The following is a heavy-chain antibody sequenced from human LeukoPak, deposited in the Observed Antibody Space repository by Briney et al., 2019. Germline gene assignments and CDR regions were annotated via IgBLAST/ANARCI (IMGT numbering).Heavy chain of an antibody. CDR1: GYTFNSYD. CDR2: MNPHSGNK. CDR3: ARLPYYYNSSDYAL. Sequence: GASVKVSCQASGYTFNSYDINWVRQATGQGLEWVGWMNPHSGNKDYAQRFQGRVSLTRNTSKSTAYMELSSLRSEDTAVYYCARLPYYYNSSDYALWGQGTLVTVSS. J-gene: IGHJ4*02. D-gene: IGHD3-22*01. V-gene: IGHV1-8*01.